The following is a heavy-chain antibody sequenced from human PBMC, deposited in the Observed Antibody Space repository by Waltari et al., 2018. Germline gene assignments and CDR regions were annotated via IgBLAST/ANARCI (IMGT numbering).Heavy chain of an antibody. J-gene: IGHJ6*02. CDR1: GFTFSSYD. D-gene: IGHD3-3*01. CDR3: ARDRYDFWSGWYGMDV. Sequence: EVQLVESGGGLVQPGGSLRLSCAASGFTFSSYDMHWVRQATGKGLEWVAAIRTAGDTYYPGSLKGRFTISRENAKNSLYLQMNSLRAGDTAVYYCARDRYDFWSGWYGMDVWGQGTTVTVSS. CDR2: IRTAGDT. V-gene: IGHV3-13*01.